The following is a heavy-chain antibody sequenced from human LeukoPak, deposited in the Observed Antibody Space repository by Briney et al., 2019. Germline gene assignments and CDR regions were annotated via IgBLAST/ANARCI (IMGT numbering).Heavy chain of an antibody. CDR2: TNHSGST. J-gene: IGHJ4*02. CDR3: ARGSDTAMVTGFDY. V-gene: IGHV4-39*07. D-gene: IGHD5-18*01. CDR1: GGSISSGSYY. Sequence: SQTLSLTCTVSGGSISSGSYYWSWIRQPPGKGLEWIGETNHSGSTNYNPSLKSRVTISVDTSKNQFSLKLSSVTAADTAVYYCARGSDTAMVTGFDYWGQGTLVTVSS.